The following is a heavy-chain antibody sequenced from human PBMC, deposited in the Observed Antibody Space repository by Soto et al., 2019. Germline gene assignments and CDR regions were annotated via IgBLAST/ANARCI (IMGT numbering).Heavy chain of an antibody. CDR3: VTHVIFGVVINGY. Sequence: ESLKISCKGSGYSFTSYWISWVRQMPGKGLEWMGRIDPSDSYTNYSPSFQGHVTISADKSISTAYLQWSSLKASDTAMYYCVTHVIFGVVINGYWGQGSLVTVSS. D-gene: IGHD3-3*01. CDR2: IDPSDSYT. J-gene: IGHJ4*02. CDR1: GYSFTSYW. V-gene: IGHV5-10-1*01.